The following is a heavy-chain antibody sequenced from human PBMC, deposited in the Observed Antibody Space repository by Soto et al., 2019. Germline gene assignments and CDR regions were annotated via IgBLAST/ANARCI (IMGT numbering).Heavy chain of an antibody. CDR2: IGTAGDP. V-gene: IGHV3-13*05. CDR3: ARAGYGDYADYYYGMDV. Sequence: SLRLSCAASGFTFSSYDMHWVRQATGKGLEWVSAIGTAGDPYYPGSVKGRFTISRENAKNSLYLQMNSLRAGDTAVYYCARAGYGDYADYYYGMDVWGQGTTVTVSS. J-gene: IGHJ6*02. CDR1: GFTFSSYD. D-gene: IGHD4-17*01.